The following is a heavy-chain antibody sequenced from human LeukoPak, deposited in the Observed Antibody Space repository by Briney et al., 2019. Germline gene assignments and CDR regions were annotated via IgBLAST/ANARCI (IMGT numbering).Heavy chain of an antibody. CDR3: AKDLPAAYFDY. D-gene: IGHD2-2*01. CDR1: GYILTELS. V-gene: IGHV1-24*01. Sequence: ASVKVSCKVSGYILTELSIHWVRQAPGKGLEWMGGFDPGEGETIYAQKFQGRVTMTEDTSTDTSYMELSSLRSEDTAVYYCAKDLPAAYFDYWGQGTLVTVSS. CDR2: FDPGEGET. J-gene: IGHJ4*02.